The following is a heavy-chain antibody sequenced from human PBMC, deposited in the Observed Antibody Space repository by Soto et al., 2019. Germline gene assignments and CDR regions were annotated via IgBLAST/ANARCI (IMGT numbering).Heavy chain of an antibody. CDR2: IYHSGST. D-gene: IGHD3-10*01. V-gene: IGHV4-30-2*01. CDR1: GGSISSGGYS. CDR3: ARDLKGTMVRGARGYGMDV. J-gene: IGHJ6*02. Sequence: TLSLTCAVSGGSISSGGYSWSWIRQPPGKGLEWIGYIYHSGSTYYNPSLKSRVTISVDRSKNQFSLKLSSVTAADTAVYYCARDLKGTMVRGARGYGMDVWGQGPTVTVYS.